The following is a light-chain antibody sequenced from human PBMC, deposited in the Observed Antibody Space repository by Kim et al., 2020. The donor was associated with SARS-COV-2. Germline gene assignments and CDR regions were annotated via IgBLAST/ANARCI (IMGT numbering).Light chain of an antibody. CDR3: QTWGTGIHV. J-gene: IGLJ1*01. V-gene: IGLV4-69*01. CDR2: LNSDGSH. CDR1: SGHSRYA. Sequence: ASVKLTCPLGSGHSRYALAWQQQQPEKGPRYLMKLNSDGSHSKGDGIPDRFSGSSSGAERYLTISSLQSEDEADYYCQTWGTGIHVFGTGTKVTVL.